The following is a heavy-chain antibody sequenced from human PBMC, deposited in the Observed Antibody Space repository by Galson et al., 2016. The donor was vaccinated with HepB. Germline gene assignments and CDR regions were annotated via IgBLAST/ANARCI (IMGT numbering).Heavy chain of an antibody. CDR3: GKHGGFDY. Sequence: SLRLSCAASGFSFSSSGMSWVRQSPGRGLEWLSGITGSGGATHYADSVRGRFTISRDNSKNTLYLYMKSLRAGDTAVYYCGKHGGFDYWGQGAPVTVSS. CDR1: GFSFSSSG. J-gene: IGHJ4*02. V-gene: IGHV3-23*01. D-gene: IGHD3-16*01. CDR2: ITGSGGAT.